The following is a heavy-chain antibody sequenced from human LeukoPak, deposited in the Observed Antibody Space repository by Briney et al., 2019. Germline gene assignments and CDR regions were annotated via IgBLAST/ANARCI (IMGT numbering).Heavy chain of an antibody. CDR3: ARRNCSSTSCYWDV. V-gene: IGHV4-4*02. D-gene: IGHD2-2*01. CDR1: GGSISSSNW. CDR2: IYHSGST. Sequence: SETLSLTCAVSGGSISSSNWWSWARQPPGTGLEWIGEIYHSGSTNYNPSLKSRVTISVDKSKNQFSLKLSSVTAADTAVYYCARRNCSSTSCYWDVWGKGTTVTVSS. J-gene: IGHJ6*04.